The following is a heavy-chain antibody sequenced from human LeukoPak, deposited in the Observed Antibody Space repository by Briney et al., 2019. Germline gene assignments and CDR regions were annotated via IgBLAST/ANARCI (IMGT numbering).Heavy chain of an antibody. CDR3: ARRPYYYYGMDV. V-gene: IGHV4-59*08. CDR2: IYYSGST. Sequence: SETLSLTCTVSGGSISSYYWSWIRQPPGKGLEWIGYIYYSGSTNYNPSPKSRVTISVDTSKNQFSLKLSSVTAADTAVYYCARRPYYYYGMDVWGQGTTVTVSS. CDR1: GGSISSYY. J-gene: IGHJ6*02.